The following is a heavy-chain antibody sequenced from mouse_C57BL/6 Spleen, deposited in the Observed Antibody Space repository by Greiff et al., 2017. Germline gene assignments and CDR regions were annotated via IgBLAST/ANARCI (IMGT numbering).Heavy chain of an antibody. V-gene: IGHV5-9-1*02. J-gene: IGHJ3*01. CDR1: GFTFSSYA. D-gene: IGHD2-5*01. Sequence: EVHLVESGAGLVKPGGSLKLSCAASGFTFSSYAMSWVRQTPEKRLEWVAYISSGGDYTYYADTVKGRFTISRDNARNTLYLQMSSLKSEDTAMYYCTRDDSDYAWFAYWGQGTLVTVSA. CDR2: ISSGGDYT. CDR3: TRDDSDYAWFAY.